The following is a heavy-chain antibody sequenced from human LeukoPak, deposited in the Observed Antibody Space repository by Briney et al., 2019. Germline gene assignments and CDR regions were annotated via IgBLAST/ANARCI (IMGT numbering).Heavy chain of an antibody. V-gene: IGHV4-34*01. CDR2: INHSGST. CDR1: GGSFSGYY. Sequence: SETLSLTCAVHGGSFSGYYWSWIRQPPGKGLEWIGEINHSGSTNYNPSLKSRVTISVDTSKNQFSLKLSSVTAADTAVYYCARGSLPYDFWSGYYTPRPFDYWGQGTLVTVSS. J-gene: IGHJ4*02. CDR3: ARGSLPYDFWSGYYTPRPFDY. D-gene: IGHD3-3*01.